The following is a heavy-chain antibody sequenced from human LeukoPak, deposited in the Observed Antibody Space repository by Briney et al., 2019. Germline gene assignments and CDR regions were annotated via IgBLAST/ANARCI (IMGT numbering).Heavy chain of an antibody. CDR1: GFTFSTYN. CDR2: ITGSSTYI. J-gene: IGHJ5*02. V-gene: IGHV3-21*01. Sequence: GGSLRLSCAASGFTFSTYNMNWVRQAPGKGLEWVSSITGSSTYIYYADSVKGRFTISRDNAKNSLYLQMNSLRAEDTAVYYCAKGQSSSWYGWFDPWGQGTLVTVSS. D-gene: IGHD6-13*01. CDR3: AKGQSSSWYGWFDP.